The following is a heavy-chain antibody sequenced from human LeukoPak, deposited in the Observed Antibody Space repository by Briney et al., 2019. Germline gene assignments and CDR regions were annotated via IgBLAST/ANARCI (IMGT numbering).Heavy chain of an antibody. Sequence: GGSLRLSCAASGFTFSSYGMHWVRQAPGKGLEWVAVIWYDGSNKYYADSVKGRFTISRDNSKNTLYLQMNSLRAEDTAVYYCARAISDYYYDSSGETGLWGQGTLVTVSS. D-gene: IGHD3-22*01. J-gene: IGHJ4*02. CDR3: ARAISDYYYDSSGETGL. V-gene: IGHV3-33*01. CDR2: IWYDGSNK. CDR1: GFTFSSYG.